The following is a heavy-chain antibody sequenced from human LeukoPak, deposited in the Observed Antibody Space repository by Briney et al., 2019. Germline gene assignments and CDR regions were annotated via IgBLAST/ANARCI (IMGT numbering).Heavy chain of an antibody. CDR1: GDSISSSGYY. D-gene: IGHD4-17*01. Sequence: PSETLSLTCTVSGDSISSSGYYWGWIRQPPGKGLERIGTIYYSGSTYYNPSLKSRVTISVDTSKNQFSLKLSSVTAADTAVYYCARGGTVTTFDHWGQGTLVTVSS. J-gene: IGHJ4*02. CDR2: IYYSGST. V-gene: IGHV4-39*01. CDR3: ARGGTVTTFDH.